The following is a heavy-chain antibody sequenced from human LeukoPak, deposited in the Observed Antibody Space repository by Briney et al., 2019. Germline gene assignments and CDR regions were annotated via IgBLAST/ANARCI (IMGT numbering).Heavy chain of an antibody. D-gene: IGHD5-12*01. Sequence: PSETLSLTCTVSGGSISSSSYYWGWIRQPPGKGLEWIGSIYYSGSTYYNPSLKSRVTISVDTSKNQFSLQLNSVTPEDTAVYYCARGVGYSGYDWGGNWFDPWGQGTLVTVSS. CDR1: GGSISSSSYY. CDR2: IYYSGST. CDR3: ARGVGYSGYDWGGNWFDP. V-gene: IGHV4-39*01. J-gene: IGHJ5*02.